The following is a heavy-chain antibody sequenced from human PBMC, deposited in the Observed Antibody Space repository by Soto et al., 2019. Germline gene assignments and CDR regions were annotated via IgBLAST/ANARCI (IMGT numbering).Heavy chain of an antibody. Sequence: EVQLVESGGGLVQSGGSLSLSCAASGFTVSNNYMSWVRQAPGKGLEWVSRIYSGGEIHYADSVRGRFTISKDSPKNTLYLQRNILRAEDTAVYYCATAPVAVTFGGQGTLVTVSS. D-gene: IGHD6-19*01. CDR3: ATAPVAVTF. CDR1: GFTVSNNY. V-gene: IGHV3-66*01. CDR2: IYSGGEI. J-gene: IGHJ4*02.